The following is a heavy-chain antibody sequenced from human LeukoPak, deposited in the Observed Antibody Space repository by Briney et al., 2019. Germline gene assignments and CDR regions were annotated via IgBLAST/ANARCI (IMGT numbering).Heavy chain of an antibody. CDR3: AKGYTSPADF. D-gene: IGHD6-13*01. J-gene: IGHJ4*02. CDR2: INPGGGST. CDR1: GYTFTSYY. V-gene: IGHV1-46*01. Sequence: ASAKVSCKASGYTFTSYYLHWVRQAPGQGLEWMGIINPGGGSTTYAQKFQGRITMTRDTSTTTVYMELSSLRSEDTAVYYCAKGYTSPADFWGQGALVTVSS.